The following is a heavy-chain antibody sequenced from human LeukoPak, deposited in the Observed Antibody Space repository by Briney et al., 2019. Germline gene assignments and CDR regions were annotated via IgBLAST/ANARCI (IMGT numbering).Heavy chain of an antibody. D-gene: IGHD5-24*01. J-gene: IGHJ4*02. V-gene: IGHV3-21*04. CDR1: GFTFSSYE. CDR2: ISSSSSYI. Sequence: GGSLRLSCAASGFTFSSYEMNWVRQAPGEGLEWVSSISSSSSYIYYADSVKGRFTISRDNAKNSLYLQMNSLRAEDTAVYYCAKVPRWLQFDYFDYWGQGTLVTVSS. CDR3: AKVPRWLQFDYFDY.